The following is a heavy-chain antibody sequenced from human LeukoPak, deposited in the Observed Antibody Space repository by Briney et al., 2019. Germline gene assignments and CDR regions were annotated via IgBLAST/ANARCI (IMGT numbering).Heavy chain of an antibody. D-gene: IGHD3-10*01. CDR2: IYNSGST. CDR3: ARFQRSTYYYSSGSYFNWFDP. Sequence: PSETLSLTCTVPGGSISSYYWTWIRQSPGKGLEWIAYIYNSGSTNYNPSLKSRVTISVDTSKNQFSLRLSSVTAADTAVYYCARFQRSTYYYSSGSYFNWFDPWGQGTLVTVSS. V-gene: IGHV4-59*08. CDR1: GGSISSYY. J-gene: IGHJ5*02.